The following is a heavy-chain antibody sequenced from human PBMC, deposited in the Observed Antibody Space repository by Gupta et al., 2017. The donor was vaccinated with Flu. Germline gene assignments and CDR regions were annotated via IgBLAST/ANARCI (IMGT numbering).Heavy chain of an antibody. D-gene: IGHD3-22*01. CDR2: IVPALGKT. J-gene: IGHJ4*02. CDR3: ARPLAYEGSGDYRDY. CDR1: GGLFSSYS. V-gene: IGHV1-69*02. Sequence: QVQLVQSGAEVKKPGSSVKVSCKASGGLFSSYSINWVRQAPGQGLEWLGRIVPALGKTDYSQKFQGRVTITADRSTSTAYMELSSLRFEDTAVYFCARPLAYEGSGDYRDYWGQGTLVTVSS.